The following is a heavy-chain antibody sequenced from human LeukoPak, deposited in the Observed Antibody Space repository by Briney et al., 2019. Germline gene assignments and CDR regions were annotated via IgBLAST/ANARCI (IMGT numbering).Heavy chain of an antibody. CDR1: GGSASSSSYY. CDR3: ATTTSGWYYLDY. V-gene: IGHV4-39*01. J-gene: IGHJ4*02. Sequence: SETLSLTCTVSGGSASSSSYYWGWIRRPPGKGLEWVASVYYSGSTYYNPSLKTLFTISMDTSKNQFSLRLSSVTAADTAVYYCATTTSGWYYLDYWGPGILVTVSS. D-gene: IGHD6-19*01. CDR2: VYYSGST.